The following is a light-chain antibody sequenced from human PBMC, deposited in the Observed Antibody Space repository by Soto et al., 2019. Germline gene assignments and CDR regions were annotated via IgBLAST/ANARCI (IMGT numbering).Light chain of an antibody. V-gene: IGKV1-39*01. CDR2: AAS. CDR1: QSISTY. Sequence: DIAITPTPSSMSPSXAAGVTITXXASQSISTYLHWYQQKPGKAPKLLIYAASNLQSGVPSRFSGSGSGTNFTLSLNSLQPEDFATYYCQQCYSNPWTFGQGTNVDIK. J-gene: IGKJ1*01. CDR3: QQCYSNPWT.